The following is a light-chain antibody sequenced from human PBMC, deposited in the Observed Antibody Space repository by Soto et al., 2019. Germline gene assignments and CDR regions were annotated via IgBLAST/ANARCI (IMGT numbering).Light chain of an antibody. CDR1: QSVSNNY. Sequence: EIVLTQSPGTLSLSPGERATLSCRASQSVSNNYLAWYQQKPGQAPRPLIYGPSNRATGIPDRFSGSWSGTDFTLTISRLELEDFAVYYCQQYGSSGTFGQGTKVDIK. V-gene: IGKV3-20*01. J-gene: IGKJ1*01. CDR3: QQYGSSGT. CDR2: GPS.